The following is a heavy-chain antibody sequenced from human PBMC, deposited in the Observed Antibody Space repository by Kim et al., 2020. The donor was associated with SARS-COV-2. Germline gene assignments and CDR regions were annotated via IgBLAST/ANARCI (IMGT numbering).Heavy chain of an antibody. Sequence: GGSLRLSCAASGFTFSSYGMHWVRQAPGKGLEWVAVIWYDGSNKYYADSVKGRFTISRDNSKNTLYLQMNSLRAEDTAVYYCARDWDQLGYCSGGSCYADYWGQGTLVTVSS. CDR1: GFTFSSYG. J-gene: IGHJ4*02. CDR3: ARDWDQLGYCSGGSCYADY. V-gene: IGHV3-33*01. CDR2: IWYDGSNK. D-gene: IGHD2-15*01.